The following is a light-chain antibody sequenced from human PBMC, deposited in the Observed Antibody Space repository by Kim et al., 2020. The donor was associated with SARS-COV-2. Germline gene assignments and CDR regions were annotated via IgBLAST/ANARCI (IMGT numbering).Light chain of an antibody. Sequence: SASVGDRVTITCRASQIINTYLAWYQQKPGKAPNLLIYQASSLQIGVPSRFSGSGYGAEFTLTISSLQPDDFATYYCQHYIRFPYTFGQGTKLEI. CDR2: QAS. CDR3: QHYIRFPYT. CDR1: QIINTY. J-gene: IGKJ2*01. V-gene: IGKV1-5*03.